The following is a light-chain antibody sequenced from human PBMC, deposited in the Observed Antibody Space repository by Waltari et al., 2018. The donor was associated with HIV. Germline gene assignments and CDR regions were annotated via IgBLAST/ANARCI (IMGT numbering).Light chain of an antibody. J-gene: IGKJ5*01. CDR1: QSLLNSNGFNY. V-gene: IGKV2-28*01. CDR3: MQALQTPLIT. CDR2: LGA. Sequence: DIVMTQSPLSLPVTPGEPASISCRSSQSLLNSNGFNYLDWYLQKPGQSPRLLLYLGANRAPGVPDRFSGSGSGTEFTLKISRVEAEDVGVYYCMQALQTPLITFGQGTRLEIK.